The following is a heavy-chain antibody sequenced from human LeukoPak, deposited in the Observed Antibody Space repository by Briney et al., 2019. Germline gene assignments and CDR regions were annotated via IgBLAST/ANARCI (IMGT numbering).Heavy chain of an antibody. D-gene: IGHD1-14*01. Sequence: ETGGSLRLSCAASGFTFSSYAMHWVRLAPGKGLEWVAVISYDGSNKYYADSVKGRFTISRDNSKNTLYLQMNSLRAEDTAVYYCARVEPTKSDDCWGQGTLVTVSS. CDR2: ISYDGSNK. V-gene: IGHV3-30-3*01. CDR1: GFTFSSYA. J-gene: IGHJ4*02. CDR3: ARVEPTKSDDC.